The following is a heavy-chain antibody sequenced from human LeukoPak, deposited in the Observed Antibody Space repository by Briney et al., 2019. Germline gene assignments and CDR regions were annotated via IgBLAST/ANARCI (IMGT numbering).Heavy chain of an antibody. J-gene: IGHJ4*02. D-gene: IGHD2-21*01. CDR2: VSSNGGST. V-gene: IGHV3-64D*06. Sequence: PGGSLRLSCSASGFTFSSYAMHWVRQAPGMGLEYVSGVSSNGGSTKYADSVKGRFTISRDNSKNTLYLQMSSLRGDDTAVYYCVRDCGFHTFDYWGQGTLVTVSS. CDR1: GFTFSSYA. CDR3: VRDCGFHTFDY.